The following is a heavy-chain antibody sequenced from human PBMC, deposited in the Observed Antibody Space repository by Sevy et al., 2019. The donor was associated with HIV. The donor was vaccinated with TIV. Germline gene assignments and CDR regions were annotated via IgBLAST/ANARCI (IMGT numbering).Heavy chain of an antibody. CDR2: IFYSGNT. Sequence: SETLSLTCIVSGGSIASSSYSWGWIRQPPGKGLEWIGNIFYSGNTYYNPSLKSRVTISVDTSKNQFSLKLSSVTAADTTVYYCARQYRWSQTAYYYYYLDVWGKGTTVTVSS. CDR3: ARQYRWSQTAYYYYYLDV. D-gene: IGHD1-1*01. V-gene: IGHV4-39*01. J-gene: IGHJ6*03. CDR1: GGSIASSSYS.